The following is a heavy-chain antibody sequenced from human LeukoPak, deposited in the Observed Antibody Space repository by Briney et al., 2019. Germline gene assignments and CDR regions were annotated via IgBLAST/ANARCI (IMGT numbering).Heavy chain of an antibody. D-gene: IGHD5-24*01. CDR1: GYTFSDYD. V-gene: IGHV1-8*01. CDR3: ARNMALDY. J-gene: IGHJ4*02. Sequence: ASAKVSCKASGYTFSDYDINWVRQATGQGLEWMGRINPGSDNTDYAQRFQGRVTMTKDSSKSTVYMELSSLRSEDTAVYYCARNMALDYWGQGSRVTVSS. CDR2: INPGSDNT.